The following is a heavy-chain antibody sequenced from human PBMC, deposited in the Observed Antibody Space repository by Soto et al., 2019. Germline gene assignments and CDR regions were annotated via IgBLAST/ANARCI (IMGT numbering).Heavy chain of an antibody. CDR1: GFTFSSYA. D-gene: IGHD5-18*01. CDR2: ITGTGDRA. J-gene: IGHJ4*02. Sequence: EVQLLESGGGLVQPGGSLRLSCAASGFTFSSYAMSWVRQAPGKGLEWVSSITGTGDRAYYADSVKGRFTVSRDNSKNTLYLQMNSLRAEDTAVYYCAKYYMVTRSAFDYWGQGTLVTVSS. V-gene: IGHV3-23*01. CDR3: AKYYMVTRSAFDY.